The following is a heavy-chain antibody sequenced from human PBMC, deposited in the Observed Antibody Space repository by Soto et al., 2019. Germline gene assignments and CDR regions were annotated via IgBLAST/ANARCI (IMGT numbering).Heavy chain of an antibody. V-gene: IGHV4-59*01. J-gene: IGHJ4*02. Sequence: QVQLQESGPGLVKPSETLSLTCTVSGGSISSYYWSWIRQPPGKGLEWIGYIYYSGSTNYNPSLKSRVTISEDTSKNQFSQKLSSVTAADTAVYYCARAPASLYSSSWYYFDYWGQGTLVTVSS. CDR3: ARAPASLYSSSWYYFDY. CDR1: GGSISSYY. CDR2: IYYSGST. D-gene: IGHD6-13*01.